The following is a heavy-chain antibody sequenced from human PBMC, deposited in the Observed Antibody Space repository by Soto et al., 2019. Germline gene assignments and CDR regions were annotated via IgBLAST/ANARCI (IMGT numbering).Heavy chain of an antibody. CDR3: ARDGAWFDP. J-gene: IGHJ5*02. Sequence: SETLSLTCTVSGGSISSGGYHWSWIRQHPGKGLEWIGYIYYSGSTYYNPSLKSRVTISVDTSKNQFSLKLSSVTAADTAVYYCARDGAWFDPWGQGTLVTVSS. D-gene: IGHD3-16*01. CDR2: IYYSGST. V-gene: IGHV4-31*03. CDR1: GGSISSGGYH.